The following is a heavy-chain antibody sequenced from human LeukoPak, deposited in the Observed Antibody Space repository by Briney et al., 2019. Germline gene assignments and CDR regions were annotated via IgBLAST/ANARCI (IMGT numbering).Heavy chain of an antibody. D-gene: IGHD6-6*01. V-gene: IGHV4-34*01. CDR1: GGSFSGYY. CDR3: ARGYSSSSYNWFDP. Sequence: SETLSLTCAVYGGSFSGYYWSWIRQPPGKGLEWIGEINHSGSTNYNPSLKSRVTISVDTSKNQFSPKLSSVTAADTAVYYCARGYSSSSYNWFDPWGQGTLVTVSS. CDR2: INHSGST. J-gene: IGHJ5*02.